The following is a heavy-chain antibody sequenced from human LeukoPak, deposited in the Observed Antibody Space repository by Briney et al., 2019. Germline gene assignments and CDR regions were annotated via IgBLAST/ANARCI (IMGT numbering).Heavy chain of an antibody. V-gene: IGHV3-66*02. CDR2: IYSSDNT. Sequence: SGGSLRLSCAASGFTSSIYAMSWVRQAPGKGLEWVSVIYSSDNTYYIDSVKGRFTISRDNSKNTLYLQMNSLRAEDTAVYYCAGRRVLDASFDYWGQGTLVTVSS. D-gene: IGHD3-16*01. J-gene: IGHJ4*02. CDR3: AGRRVLDASFDY. CDR1: GFTSSIYA.